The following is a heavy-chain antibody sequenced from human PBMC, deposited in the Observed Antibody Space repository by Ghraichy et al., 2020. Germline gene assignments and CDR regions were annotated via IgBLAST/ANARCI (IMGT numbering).Heavy chain of an antibody. CDR2: ISYDGSNK. D-gene: IGHD2-2*01. CDR1: GFTFSSYA. Sequence: GGSLRLSCAASGFTFSSYAMYWVRQAPGKGLEWVAVISYDGSNKYYADSVKGRFTISRDNSKNTVYLQMNSLRAEDTAVYYCARGYCSSNNCSPSVAILSYFDYWGQGTLVTVSS. V-gene: IGHV3-30-3*01. CDR3: ARGYCSSNNCSPSVAILSYFDY. J-gene: IGHJ4*02.